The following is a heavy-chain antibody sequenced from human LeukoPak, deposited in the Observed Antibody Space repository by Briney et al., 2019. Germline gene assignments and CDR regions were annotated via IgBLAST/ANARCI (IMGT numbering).Heavy chain of an antibody. V-gene: IGHV3-30*18. CDR3: AKDSMEGYCSSTSCSYFDY. Sequence: GGSLRLSCAASGFTFSSYGMHWVRQAPGKGLEWVAVISYDGSNKYYADSVKGRFTISRDNSKNTLYLQMNSLRAEDTAMYYCAKDSMEGYCSSTSCSYFDYWGQGTLVTVSS. CDR1: GFTFSSYG. J-gene: IGHJ4*02. D-gene: IGHD2-2*01. CDR2: ISYDGSNK.